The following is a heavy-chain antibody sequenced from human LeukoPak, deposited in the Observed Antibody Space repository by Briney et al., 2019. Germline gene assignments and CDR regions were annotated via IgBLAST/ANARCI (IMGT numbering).Heavy chain of an antibody. CDR2: INHSGST. CDR3: ARVVLYDYVWGSYRSNWFDP. CDR1: GGSFSGYY. D-gene: IGHD3-16*02. V-gene: IGHV4-34*01. Sequence: SETLSLTCTVYGGSFSGYYWSWIRQPPGKGLEWIGEINHSGSTNYNPSLKSRVTISVDTSKNQFSLKLSSVTAADTAAYYCARVVLYDYVWGSYRSNWFDPWGQGTLVTVSS. J-gene: IGHJ5*02.